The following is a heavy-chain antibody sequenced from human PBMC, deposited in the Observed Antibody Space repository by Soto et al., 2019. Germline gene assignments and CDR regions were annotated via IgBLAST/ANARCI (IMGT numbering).Heavy chain of an antibody. CDR1: GFTFTSSA. CDR2: IIVSSGNT. Sequence: SVKVSCKASGFTFTSSAVQWVRQARGQGLEWIGWIIVSSGNTNYAQKFQERVTITADESTSTAYMELGSLRSEDTAVYYCASAYGQQLVGIYYYGMDVWGQGTTVTVSS. CDR3: ASAYGQQLVGIYYYGMDV. D-gene: IGHD6-13*01. V-gene: IGHV1-58*01. J-gene: IGHJ6*02.